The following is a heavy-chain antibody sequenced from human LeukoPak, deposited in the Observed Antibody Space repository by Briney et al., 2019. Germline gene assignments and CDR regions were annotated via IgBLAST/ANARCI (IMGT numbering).Heavy chain of an antibody. Sequence: SSETLSLTCAVYGGSFSGYYWSWIRQPPGKGLEWIGEINHSGSTNYNPSLKSRVTISVDTSKNQFSLKLSSVTAADTAVYYCASRYDYVWGSYRPFDYWGQGTLVTVSS. CDR3: ASRYDYVWGSYRPFDY. V-gene: IGHV4-34*01. CDR1: GGSFSGYY. J-gene: IGHJ4*02. CDR2: INHSGST. D-gene: IGHD3-16*02.